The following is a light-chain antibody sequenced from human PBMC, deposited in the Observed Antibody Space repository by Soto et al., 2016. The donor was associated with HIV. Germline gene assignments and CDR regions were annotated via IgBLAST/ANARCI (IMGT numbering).Light chain of an antibody. J-gene: IGKJ4*01. CDR3: QQYKTYPLT. Sequence: DIQMTQSPSSLSASVGDRVTITCRASQAIDSRLAWYQQNPGKAPEVLITATYTLQDGVPSRFSGSASGGTGTDFTLTIDSLQPEDFATYFCQQYKTYPLTFGGGTKVQIK. CDR2: ATY. CDR1: QAIDSR. V-gene: IGKV1D-16*01.